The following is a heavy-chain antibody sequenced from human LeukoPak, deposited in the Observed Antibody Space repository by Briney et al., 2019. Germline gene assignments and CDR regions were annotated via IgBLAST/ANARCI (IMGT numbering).Heavy chain of an antibody. CDR2: ISTDESST. CDR3: ARDRGRPGDAFDI. Sequence: GGSLRLSCAASGFTFSSCWMHWVRQVPGKGLVWVSRISTDESSTNYADSVKGRFTISRDNAKNTLHLQMNSLRAEDTAVYYCARDRGRPGDAFDIWGQGTMVTVSS. V-gene: IGHV3-74*01. D-gene: IGHD3-10*01. J-gene: IGHJ3*02. CDR1: GFTFSSCW.